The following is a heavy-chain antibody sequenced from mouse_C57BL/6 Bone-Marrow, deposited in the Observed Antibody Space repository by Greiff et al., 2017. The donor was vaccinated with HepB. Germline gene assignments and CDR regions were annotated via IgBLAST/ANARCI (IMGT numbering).Heavy chain of an antibody. D-gene: IGHD1-1*01. J-gene: IGHJ2*01. CDR3: ARIVYYDGSSYSFDY. Sequence: VQLQQSGPVLVKPGASVKMSCKASGYTFTDYYMNWVKQSHGKSLEWIGVINPYNGGTSYNQKFKGKATLTVDKSSSTAYMELNSLTSEDSAVYYCARIVYYDGSSYSFDYWGQGTTLTVSS. V-gene: IGHV1-19*01. CDR1: GYTFTDYY. CDR2: INPYNGGT.